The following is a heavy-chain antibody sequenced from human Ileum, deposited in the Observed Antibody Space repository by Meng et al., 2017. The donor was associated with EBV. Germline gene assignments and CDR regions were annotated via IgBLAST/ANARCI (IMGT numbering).Heavy chain of an antibody. CDR3: ARGGWSLDY. D-gene: IGHD2-15*01. CDR1: GASINGGGFS. CDR2: IYHTGGT. J-gene: IGHJ4*02. Sequence: QVRLKQSGSGMVKPSQTLSLTCSVSGASINGGGFSWNWIRQSPGKGLEWIGYIYHTGGTYSNPSLRRRVTMSVDTSKNQFSLNLSSVTAADTAVYYCARGGWSLDYWGQGTLVTVSS. V-gene: IGHV4-30-2*06.